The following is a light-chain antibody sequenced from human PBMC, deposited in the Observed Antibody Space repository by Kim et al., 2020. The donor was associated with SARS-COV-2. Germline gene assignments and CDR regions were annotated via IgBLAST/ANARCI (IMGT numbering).Light chain of an antibody. CDR2: SAS. CDR3: QQSYSIPIT. V-gene: IGKV1-39*01. CDR1: QSISTY. J-gene: IGKJ5*01. Sequence: ASVGDRVTITCRTSQSISTYLNWYQHKPGKAPKVLIYSASSLQSGVPSRFSGSGSGTDFTLTISSLQPEDFATYYCQQSYSIPITFGRGTRLEIK.